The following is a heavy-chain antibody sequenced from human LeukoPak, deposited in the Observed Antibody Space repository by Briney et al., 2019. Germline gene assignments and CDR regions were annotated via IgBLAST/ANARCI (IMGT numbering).Heavy chain of an antibody. Sequence: ASVKVSCKASGYTFTGYYMHWVRQAPGQGLEWMGWISPNSGGTKYAQKFQGRVTMTRDKSINTAYMELSRLRSDDTAVYYCARDSGTTGEVKFDPWGQGTLVTVSS. CDR2: ISPNSGGT. CDR3: ARDSGTTGEVKFDP. V-gene: IGHV1-2*02. D-gene: IGHD3-10*01. J-gene: IGHJ5*02. CDR1: GYTFTGYY.